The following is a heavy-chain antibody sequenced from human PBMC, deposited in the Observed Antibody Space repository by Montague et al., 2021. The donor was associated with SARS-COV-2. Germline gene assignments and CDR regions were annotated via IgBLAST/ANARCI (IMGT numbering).Heavy chain of an antibody. D-gene: IGHD3-22*01. Sequence: SETLSLTCTASGDSFTSSTYYWGWIRQPPGKGLEWIGNMYYNGSTHFNPSLKSRATMSVDSSKNQFSLKLSSVTAADTAVYFCARQKYYSDSGVLYGWFDPWGQGALVTVSS. J-gene: IGHJ5*02. V-gene: IGHV4-39*01. CDR3: ARQKYYSDSGVLYGWFDP. CDR2: MYYNGST. CDR1: GDSFTSSTYY.